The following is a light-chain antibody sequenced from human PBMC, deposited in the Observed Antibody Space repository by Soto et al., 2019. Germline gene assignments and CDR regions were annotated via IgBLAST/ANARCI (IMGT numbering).Light chain of an antibody. Sequence: MTQSPLSLPVTLGQAASISCRSSHSLVYMDGNTYLNWYQQKPGTAPKLLIYTALSLQIGVPSRFSGSGYGTDFTLTISSLQPEDFATYYCQQSYTTPPTFGGGTKVDIK. CDR1: HSLVYMDGNTY. J-gene: IGKJ4*01. V-gene: IGKV1-39*01. CDR2: TAL. CDR3: QQSYTTPPT.